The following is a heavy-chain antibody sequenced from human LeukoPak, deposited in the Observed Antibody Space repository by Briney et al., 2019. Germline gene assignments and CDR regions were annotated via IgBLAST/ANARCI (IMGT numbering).Heavy chain of an antibody. Sequence: GGSLRLSCAASGFTFSSYGMHWVRQAPGKGLEWVAVIWYDGSNKYYADSVKGRFTISRDNSKNTLYLQMNSLRAEDTAVYYCARGYSSSSHLDYWGQGTLVTVSS. J-gene: IGHJ4*02. D-gene: IGHD6-6*01. CDR1: GFTFSSYG. V-gene: IGHV3-33*01. CDR3: ARGYSSSSHLDY. CDR2: IWYDGSNK.